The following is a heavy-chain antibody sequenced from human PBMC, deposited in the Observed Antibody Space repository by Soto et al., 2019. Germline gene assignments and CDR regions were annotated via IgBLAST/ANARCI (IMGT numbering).Heavy chain of an antibody. CDR1: GGSFSGYY. CDR2: INHSGST. J-gene: IGHJ4*02. Sequence: QVQLQQWGAGLLKPSETLSLTCAVYGGSFSGYYWSWLRQPPGKGLEWIGEINHSGSTNYNPSLKSRVTISVDTSKNQFSLKLSSVTAADTAVYYCARGRDVVVVATTSFDYWGQGTLVTVSS. D-gene: IGHD2-15*01. CDR3: ARGRDVVVVATTSFDY. V-gene: IGHV4-34*01.